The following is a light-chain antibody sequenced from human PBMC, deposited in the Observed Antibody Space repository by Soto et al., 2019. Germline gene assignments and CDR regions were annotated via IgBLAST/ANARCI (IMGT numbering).Light chain of an antibody. V-gene: IGKV1-39*01. CDR2: AAS. J-gene: IGKJ1*01. CDR1: QSISNF. Sequence: DIQMTQSPSSLSASVGDRVTITCRASQSISNFVNWYQQKPGKAPNLLIYAASSLQSGVPSRFSGSGSGTDFTLTISSLQPEDFATYYCQQSYSTLWTFGQGTKADIK. CDR3: QQSYSTLWT.